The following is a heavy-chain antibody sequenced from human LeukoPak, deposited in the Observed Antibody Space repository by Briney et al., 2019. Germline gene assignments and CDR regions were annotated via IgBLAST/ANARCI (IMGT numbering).Heavy chain of an antibody. J-gene: IGHJ4*02. V-gene: IGHV1-18*01. CDR2: ISAYNGNT. Sequence: ASVKVSCKASGYTFTSYGISWVRQAPGQGLEWMGWISAYNGNTNYAQKLQGRVTMTTDTSTSTAYMELRSLRSDDTAVYYCARATAEILRYPPRHFDYWGQRTLVTVSS. CDR1: GYTFTSYG. CDR3: ARATAEILRYPPRHFDY. D-gene: IGHD3-9*01.